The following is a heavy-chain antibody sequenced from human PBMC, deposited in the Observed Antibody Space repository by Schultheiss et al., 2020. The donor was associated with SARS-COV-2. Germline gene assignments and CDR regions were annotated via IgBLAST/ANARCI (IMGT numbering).Heavy chain of an antibody. J-gene: IGHJ6*02. Sequence: GGSLRLSCAASGFTFSSYAMSWVRQAPGKGLEWVSAISGSGGSTYYADSVKGRFTISRDNSKNTLYLQMNSLRAEDTAVYYCAKATPAASDYDFWSGYIQKHYYYYGMDVWGQGTTVTVSS. CDR1: GFTFSSYA. CDR2: ISGSGGST. D-gene: IGHD3-3*01. CDR3: AKATPAASDYDFWSGYIQKHYYYYGMDV. V-gene: IGHV3-23*01.